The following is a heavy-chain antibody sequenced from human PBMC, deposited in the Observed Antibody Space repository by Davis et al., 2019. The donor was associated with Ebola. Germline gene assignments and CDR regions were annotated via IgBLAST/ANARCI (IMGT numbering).Heavy chain of an antibody. CDR2: INSDGTFT. V-gene: IGHV3-74*01. Sequence: PGGSLRLSCAASGFTFSSYWMHWVRQAPGKGLVCVSRINSDGTFTTYADSVKGRFTISRDNAKNTLYLQMNSLRAEDTAVYYCARVLAARPWYFDLWGRGTLVTVSS. CDR1: GFTFSSYW. J-gene: IGHJ2*01. CDR3: ARVLAARPWYFDL. D-gene: IGHD6-6*01.